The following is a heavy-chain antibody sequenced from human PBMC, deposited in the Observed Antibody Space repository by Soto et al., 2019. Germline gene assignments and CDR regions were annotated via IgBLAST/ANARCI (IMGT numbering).Heavy chain of an antibody. Sequence: SQTLSLTCVISGDSVSSNSAAWNWIRQSPSRGLEWLGRTYYRSKWYNDYAVSVKRRITINPDTSKNQFSLQLNSVTPEDTAVYYCARGGIAAAGTPFDPWGQGTLVTVSS. D-gene: IGHD6-13*01. CDR1: GDSVSSNSAA. V-gene: IGHV6-1*01. CDR2: TYYRSKWYN. J-gene: IGHJ5*02. CDR3: ARGGIAAAGTPFDP.